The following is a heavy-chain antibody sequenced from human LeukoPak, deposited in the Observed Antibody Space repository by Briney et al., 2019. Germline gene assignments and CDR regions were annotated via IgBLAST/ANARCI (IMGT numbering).Heavy chain of an antibody. Sequence: GSLRLSCAASGFTVSSNYMSWVRQAPGKGLEWVSVIYSGGSTYYADSVKGRFTISRDNSKNTLYLQMNSLRAEDTAVYYCASTYYGSGSYFANWGQGTLVTVSS. CDR1: GFTVSSNY. D-gene: IGHD3-10*01. CDR3: ASTYYGSGSYFAN. CDR2: IYSGGST. V-gene: IGHV3-66*01. J-gene: IGHJ4*02.